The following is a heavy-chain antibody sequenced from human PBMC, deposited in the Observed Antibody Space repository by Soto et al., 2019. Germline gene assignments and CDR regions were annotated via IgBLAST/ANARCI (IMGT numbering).Heavy chain of an antibody. CDR2: IYGNDDE. D-gene: IGHD3-9*01. J-gene: IGHJ4*02. CDR3: AHKGPEDWPLDY. V-gene: IGHV2-5*01. Sequence: SGPTLVNPTQTLTLTCTVSGFSLTTSGVAVVWIRQPPGKALEWLAAIYGNDDEHYSPSLRSRLTITKDTSKNQVVLTMTNMDPMDTGTYYCAHKGPEDWPLDYWGQGTLVTVSS. CDR1: GFSLTTSGVA.